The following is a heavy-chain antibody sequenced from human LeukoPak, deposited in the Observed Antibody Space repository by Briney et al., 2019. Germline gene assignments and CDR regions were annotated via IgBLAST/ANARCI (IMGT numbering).Heavy chain of an antibody. V-gene: IGHV4-59*12. CDR2: ISDSGST. J-gene: IGHJ3*02. CDR3: ARHTAARAFDI. CDR1: GGSISSYF. Sequence: SETLSLTCTVSGGSISSYFWTWIRQPPGKGLEWIGYISDSGSTDYYPSLKSRVTMSVDTSKNRFSLKLSSVTAADTAVYYCARHTAARAFDIWGQGTMVTVSS. D-gene: IGHD6-13*01.